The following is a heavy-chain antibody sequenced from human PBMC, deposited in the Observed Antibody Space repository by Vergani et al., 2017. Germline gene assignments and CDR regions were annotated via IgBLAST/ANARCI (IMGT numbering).Heavy chain of an antibody. Sequence: QVQLVESGGGVVQPGGSLRLSCAASGFTFSSYGMHWVRQAPGKGLEWVACIRYDGSNKYYADSVKGRFTISRDNSKNTLYLQMNSLRAEDTAVYYCAKDAKVRGVFDPWGQGTLVTVSS. J-gene: IGHJ5*02. CDR2: IRYDGSNK. CDR3: AKDAKVRGVFDP. D-gene: IGHD3-10*01. V-gene: IGHV3-30*02. CDR1: GFTFSSYG.